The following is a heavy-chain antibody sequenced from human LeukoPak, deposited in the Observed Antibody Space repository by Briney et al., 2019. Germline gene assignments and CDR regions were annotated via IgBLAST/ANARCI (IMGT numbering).Heavy chain of an antibody. D-gene: IGHD2-15*01. Sequence: ASVKVSCKASGYTFTSYYIHWVRQAPGQGLEWVGIINPSGGSPTYAQKFHARVTMTRDTSTSTVYMELSSLRSEDTAVYFCARWRGGSVWFDPWGQGTLVTVSS. CDR1: GYTFTSYY. CDR2: INPSGGSP. V-gene: IGHV1-46*01. CDR3: ARWRGGSVWFDP. J-gene: IGHJ5*02.